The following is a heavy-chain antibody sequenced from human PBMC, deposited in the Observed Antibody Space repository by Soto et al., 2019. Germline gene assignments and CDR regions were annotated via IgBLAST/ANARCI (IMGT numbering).Heavy chain of an antibody. Sequence: QVQLQESGPGLVKPSETLSLTCTVSGGSVSSGSYYWTWMRQPPGKGLEWSGYINYSGSTSYNTSLKGRVGISVDTSKKQFSLKVSSVTAADTAVYYCVRDGDTSGYYYFDYWRQGTLVTVAS. CDR1: GGSVSSGSYY. CDR2: INYSGST. D-gene: IGHD3-22*01. J-gene: IGHJ4*02. CDR3: VRDGDTSGYYYFDY. V-gene: IGHV4-61*01.